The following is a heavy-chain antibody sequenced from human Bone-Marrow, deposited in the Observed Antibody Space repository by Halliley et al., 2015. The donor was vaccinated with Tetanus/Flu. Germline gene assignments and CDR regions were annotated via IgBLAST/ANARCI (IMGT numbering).Heavy chain of an antibody. J-gene: IGHJ6*02. CDR2: TYIGGST. Sequence: LEWVSVTYIGGSTHYADSVKGRLTISRDNSKNTLYLQMNSLRAEDTAVYYRAREDWNLGYGMDVWGQGTTVTVSS. CDR3: AREDWNLGYGMDV. D-gene: IGHD1-7*01. V-gene: IGHV3-66*01.